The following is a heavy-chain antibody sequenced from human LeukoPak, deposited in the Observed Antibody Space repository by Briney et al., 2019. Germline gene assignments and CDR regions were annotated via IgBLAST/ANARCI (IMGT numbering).Heavy chain of an antibody. V-gene: IGHV3-53*01. Sequence: GGSLRLSCAASGFTFSDYYMSWVRQAPGKGLEWVSVIYSGGSTHYADSVKGRFTISRDNSKNTLYLQMNSLRAEDTAVYYCAKGSGSYLGAFDIWGQGTMVTVSS. CDR3: AKGSGSYLGAFDI. CDR1: GFTFSDYY. J-gene: IGHJ3*02. CDR2: IYSGGST. D-gene: IGHD1-26*01.